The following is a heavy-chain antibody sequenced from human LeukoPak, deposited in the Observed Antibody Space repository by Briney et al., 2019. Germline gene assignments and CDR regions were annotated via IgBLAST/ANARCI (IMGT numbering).Heavy chain of an antibody. D-gene: IGHD2-15*01. V-gene: IGHV3-7*04. J-gene: IGHJ4*02. Sequence: GGSLRLSCAASGFTFSRFWMNWVRQAPGKGLEWVANIKEDGSEKSYVDSVKGRFTISRDNAKNSVYLQMNSLRAEDTAVYYCARGYCSGGSCSRSPDYWGQGTLVSVSS. CDR2: IKEDGSEK. CDR1: GFTFSRFW. CDR3: ARGYCSGGSCSRSPDY.